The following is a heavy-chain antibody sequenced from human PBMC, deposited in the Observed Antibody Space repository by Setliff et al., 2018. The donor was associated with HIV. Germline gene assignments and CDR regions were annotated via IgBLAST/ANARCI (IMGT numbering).Heavy chain of an antibody. CDR2: IYYSGTA. CDR1: GGSISGGGYY. V-gene: IGHV4-31*03. J-gene: IGHJ6*03. CDR3: ARARGIIIPYHYYMDV. Sequence: SETLSLTCIVSGGSISGGGYYWTWIRQYPGRGLEWIGYIYYSGTAYYKPSLRSRVTISVDTSMNQFSLKLTSVTAADTAVYYCARARGIIIPYHYYMDVWGKGTTVTVSS. D-gene: IGHD3-10*01.